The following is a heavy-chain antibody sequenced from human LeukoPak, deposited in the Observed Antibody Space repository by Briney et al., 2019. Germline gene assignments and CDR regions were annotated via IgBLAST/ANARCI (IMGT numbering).Heavy chain of an antibody. CDR2: ISYDGSNK. Sequence: GRSLRLSCAASGFTFSSYVMHWVRQAPGKGLEWGAVISYDGSNKYYADSVKGRFTISRDNSKNTLYLQMNSLRAEDTAVYYCAKDGAYDSSGYYRVAEYFQHWGQGTLVTVSS. D-gene: IGHD3-22*01. J-gene: IGHJ1*01. CDR1: GFTFSSYV. CDR3: AKDGAYDSSGYYRVAEYFQH. V-gene: IGHV3-30*18.